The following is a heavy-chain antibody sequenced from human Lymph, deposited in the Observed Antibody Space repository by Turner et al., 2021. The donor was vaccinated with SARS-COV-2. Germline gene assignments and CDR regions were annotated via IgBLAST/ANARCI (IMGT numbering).Heavy chain of an antibody. J-gene: IGHJ4*02. CDR2: IWYDGSNK. Sequence: QVQLVESGGGVVQPGRSLRLSCAASGFTFSSSGMHWFCQGPGKGLEWVAVIWYDGSNKYYADSVKGRFTISRDNSKNTLYLKMNSLRAEDTAVYYCARHNGGRLDYWGQGTLVTVSS. CDR1: GFTFSSSG. V-gene: IGHV3-33*01. D-gene: IGHD3-16*01. CDR3: ARHNGGRLDY.